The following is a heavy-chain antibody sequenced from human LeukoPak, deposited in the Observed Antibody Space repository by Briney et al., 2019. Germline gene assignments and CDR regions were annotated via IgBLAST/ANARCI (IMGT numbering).Heavy chain of an antibody. D-gene: IGHD3-3*01. V-gene: IGHV1-69*13. Sequence: ASVKVSCKASEGTFSSYAISWVRQAPGQGLEWMGGIIPIFGTANYAQKFQGRVTITADESTSTAYMELSSLRSEDTAVYYCARDFWSGYYMDVWGKGTTVTVSS. J-gene: IGHJ6*03. CDR2: IIPIFGTA. CDR3: ARDFWSGYYMDV. CDR1: EGTFSSYA.